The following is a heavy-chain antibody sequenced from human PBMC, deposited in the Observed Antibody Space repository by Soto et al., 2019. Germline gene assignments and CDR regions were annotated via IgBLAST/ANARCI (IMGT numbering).Heavy chain of an antibody. CDR3: ERGLMTYYYYCMDV. D-gene: IGHD2-21*02. J-gene: IGHJ6*03. CDR2: INAGNGHT. V-gene: IGHV1-3*01. CDR1: GYTFNGYA. Sequence: ASVKVSCKASGYTFNGYAMHWVRQAPGQRLEWMGWINAGNGHTEYSQKFQGRVTITRDTSASTSYMELSSLRSEDTAVYYCERGLMTYYYYCMDVWGKGTTVTVSS.